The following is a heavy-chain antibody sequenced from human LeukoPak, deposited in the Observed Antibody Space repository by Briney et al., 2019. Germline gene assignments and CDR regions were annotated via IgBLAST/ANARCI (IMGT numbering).Heavy chain of an antibody. J-gene: IGHJ6*03. CDR3: ARVDTAMVGLIYYYYYMDA. CDR2: VYYSGGT. D-gene: IGHD5-18*01. V-gene: IGHV4-30-4*07. Sequence: SETLSLTCAVSGGSISSGAYSWSWMRQPPGKGLEWIGYVYYSGGTYYNPSLKSRVTVSVDTSKNQFSLKLSSVTAADTAVYYCARVDTAMVGLIYYYYYMDAWGKGTTVTVSS. CDR1: GGSISSGAYS.